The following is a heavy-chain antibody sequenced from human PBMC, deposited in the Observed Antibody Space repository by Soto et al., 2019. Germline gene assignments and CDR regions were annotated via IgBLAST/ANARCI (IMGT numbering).Heavy chain of an antibody. CDR3: ASSTFFPDSRGYHFKNLDS. V-gene: IGHV4-4*07. CDR1: GGSISSYY. CDR2: IYTSGST. D-gene: IGHD3-22*01. J-gene: IGHJ5*01. Sequence: PSETLSLTCTVSGGSISSYYWSWIRQPAGKGLEWIGRIYTSGSTNYNPSLKSRVTMSVDTSKNQFSLKLSSVTAADTAVYYCASSTFFPDSRGYHFKNLDSWGQGTLVTVSS.